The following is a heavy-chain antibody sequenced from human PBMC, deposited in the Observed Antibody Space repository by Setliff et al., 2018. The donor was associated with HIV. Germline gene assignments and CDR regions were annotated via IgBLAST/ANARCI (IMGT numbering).Heavy chain of an antibody. CDR3: ARGHYGSSAG. D-gene: IGHD6-19*01. J-gene: IGHJ4*02. CDR2: IKEDGSEK. CDR1: GFTLSTYA. Sequence: GSLRLSCVASGFTLSTYAVYWVRQAPGKGLEWVANIKEDGSEKYYVDSVKGRFTITRDNAKNSLFLQMNSLRADDTAVYYCARGHYGSSAGWGQGTLVTVSS. V-gene: IGHV3-7*03.